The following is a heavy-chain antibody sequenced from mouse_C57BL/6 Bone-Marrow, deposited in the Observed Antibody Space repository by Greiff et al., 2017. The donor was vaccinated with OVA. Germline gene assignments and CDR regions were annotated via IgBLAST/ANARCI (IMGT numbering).Heavy chain of an antibody. V-gene: IGHV1-50*01. CDR2: IDPSDSYT. CDR3: AREDYGSSFDY. J-gene: IGHJ2*01. D-gene: IGHD1-1*01. CDR1: GYTFTSYW. Sequence: QVQLQQPGAELVKPGASVKLSCKASGYTFTSYWMQWVKQRPGQGLEWIGEIDPSDSYTNYNQKFKGKATLTVDTSSSTAYMQLSSLTSEASAVYYCAREDYGSSFDYWGQGTTLTVSS.